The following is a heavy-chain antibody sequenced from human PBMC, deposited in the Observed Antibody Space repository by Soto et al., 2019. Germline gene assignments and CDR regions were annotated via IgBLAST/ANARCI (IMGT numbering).Heavy chain of an antibody. J-gene: IGHJ4*02. D-gene: IGHD4-4*01. Sequence: EVQLVESGGGLVQPGGSLRLSCAASGFTFSSYEMNWVRQAPGKGLEWVSYISSSGSTIYYADSVKGRFTISRDNAKNSLYRQMNSLRAEDTAVYYCGRLPLLGSKVDYWGQGTLVTVSS. CDR1: GFTFSSYE. CDR3: GRLPLLGSKVDY. V-gene: IGHV3-48*03. CDR2: ISSSGSTI.